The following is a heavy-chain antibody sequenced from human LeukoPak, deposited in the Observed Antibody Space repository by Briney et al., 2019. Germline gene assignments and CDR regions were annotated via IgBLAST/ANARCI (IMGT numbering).Heavy chain of an antibody. CDR3: ARVGSNQWLDY. D-gene: IGHD6-19*01. J-gene: IGHJ4*02. V-gene: IGHV3-48*01. CDR1: GFTLSSYS. Sequence: QPGGSLRLSCAASGFTLSSYSMNWVRQAPGKGLEWVSYISGGSSTIYYADSVKGRFTVSRDNAKNSLYLLMDTLRAEDTAVYYCARVGSNQWLDYWGQGTLVTVSS. CDR2: ISGGSSTI.